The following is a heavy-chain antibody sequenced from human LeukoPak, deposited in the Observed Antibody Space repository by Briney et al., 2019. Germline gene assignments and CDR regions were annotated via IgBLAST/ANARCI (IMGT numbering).Heavy chain of an antibody. CDR2: IYYSGST. J-gene: IGHJ6*03. Sequence: SETLSLTCTVSGGSISSYYWSWIRQPPGKGLEWIGYIYYSGSTNYNPSLKSRVTISVDTSKNQFSLKLTSVTVADTAVYYCARTTEGGYTYGYFYYYMDVWGKGTTVTISS. V-gene: IGHV4-59*01. D-gene: IGHD5-18*01. CDR1: GGSISSYY. CDR3: ARTTEGGYTYGYFYYYMDV.